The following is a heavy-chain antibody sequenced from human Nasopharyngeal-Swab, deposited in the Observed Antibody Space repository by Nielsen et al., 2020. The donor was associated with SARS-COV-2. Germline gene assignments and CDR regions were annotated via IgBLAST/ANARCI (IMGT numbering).Heavy chain of an antibody. D-gene: IGHD6-13*01. Sequence: GGFLRLSCEAFGFTISRYGMHWVRQAPGKGLEWVTFISYDGSVKYYADSVKGRFTISTDVSNNTLYLQMNSLRVEDTAIYYCTKGAQLGDYWGQGTLVTVSS. CDR3: TKGAQLGDY. CDR2: ISYDGSVK. J-gene: IGHJ4*02. V-gene: IGHV3-30*18. CDR1: GFTISRYG.